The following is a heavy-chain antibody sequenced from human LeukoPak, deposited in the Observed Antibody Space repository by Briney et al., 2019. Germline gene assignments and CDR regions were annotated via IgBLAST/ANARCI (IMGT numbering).Heavy chain of an antibody. CDR1: GFTFSSYA. CDR2: IRAGGSST. D-gene: IGHD5-12*01. CDR3: AKAFSAYENWPPNWFDP. J-gene: IGHJ5*02. V-gene: IGHV3-23*01. Sequence: GGSLRLSCAASGFTFSSYAMSWVRQAPGKGLEWVSVIRAGGSSTYYADSVKGRFTISRDNSKNTLYLQMSSLRAEDTAVYYCAKAFSAYENWPPNWFDPWGQGTLVTVSS.